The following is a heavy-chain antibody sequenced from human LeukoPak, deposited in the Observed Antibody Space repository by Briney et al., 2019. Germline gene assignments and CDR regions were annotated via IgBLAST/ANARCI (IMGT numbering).Heavy chain of an antibody. V-gene: IGHV3-7*01. CDR1: GLSFATYW. Sequence: GGSLRLSRVDSGLSFATYWMSWVRQAPGKRLEWVANINRDGSEKYYVDSVKGRFTISRDNAKNSLYLQMNSLRAEDTAVYYCASEIRYCSGGTCYSDYFDNWGQGTLVTVSS. CDR3: ASEIRYCSGGTCYSDYFDN. J-gene: IGHJ4*02. D-gene: IGHD2-15*01. CDR2: INRDGSEK.